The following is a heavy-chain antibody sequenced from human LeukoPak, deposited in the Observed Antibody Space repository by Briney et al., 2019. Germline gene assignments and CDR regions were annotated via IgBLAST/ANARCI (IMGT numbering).Heavy chain of an antibody. V-gene: IGHV1-24*01. CDR1: GYIFTELS. CDR3: ATLDQLGGYHRRDYFYFMAV. CDR2: FDPEFGET. J-gene: IGHJ6*03. D-gene: IGHD5-18*01. Sequence: ASVKVSCKVSGYIFTELSMHWVRQAPGKGLEWMGSFDPEFGETIYAQHFQGRVTMTEDTSTDTAYMELSSLRSDDTAVYYCATLDQLGGYHRRDYFYFMAVWGKGTTVTVSS.